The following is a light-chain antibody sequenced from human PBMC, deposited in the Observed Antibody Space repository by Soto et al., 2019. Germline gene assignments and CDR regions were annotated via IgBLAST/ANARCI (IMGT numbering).Light chain of an antibody. CDR2: GNS. CDR1: SSNIGAGYD. Sequence: QSVLTQPPSVSGAPGQRGTISCTGSSSNIGAGYDVHWYQQLPGTAPKLLIYGNSNRPSGVPDRFSGSKSGTSASLAITGLQAEDEADYYCQSYDSSLSGFYVFGTG. CDR3: QSYDSSLSGFYV. J-gene: IGLJ1*01. V-gene: IGLV1-40*01.